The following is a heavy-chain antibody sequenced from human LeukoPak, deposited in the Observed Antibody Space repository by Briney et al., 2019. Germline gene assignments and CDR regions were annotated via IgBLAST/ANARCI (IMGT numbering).Heavy chain of an antibody. J-gene: IGHJ4*02. V-gene: IGHV3-7*04. D-gene: IGHD2-15*01. Sequence: GGSLRLSCAASGFSFSSYWMSWVRQAPGKGLEWVANIKQDGSEKYYLDSVKGRFTISRDNAKNSLYLQMSSLSAEDTAVYYCAGGCRGGSCYGWGQGTLVTVSS. CDR1: GFSFSSYW. CDR3: AGGCRGGSCYG. CDR2: IKQDGSEK.